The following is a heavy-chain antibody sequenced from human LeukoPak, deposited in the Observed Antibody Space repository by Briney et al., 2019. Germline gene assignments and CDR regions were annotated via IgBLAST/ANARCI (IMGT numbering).Heavy chain of an antibody. D-gene: IGHD3-10*01. CDR3: AKDITMVRGVIAPFGY. J-gene: IGHJ4*02. CDR1: GFTFDDYA. V-gene: IGHV3-43*02. CDR2: ISGDGGST. Sequence: GGSLRLSCAASGFTFDDYAMHWVRQAPGKGLEWVSLISGDGGSTYYADSVKGRFTISRDNSKNSLYLQMNSLRTEDTASYYCAKDITMVRGVIAPFGYWGQGTLVTISS.